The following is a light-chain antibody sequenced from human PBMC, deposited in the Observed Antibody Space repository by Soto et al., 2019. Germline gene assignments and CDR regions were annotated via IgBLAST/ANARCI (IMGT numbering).Light chain of an antibody. CDR1: QSSSSY. J-gene: IGKJ1*01. V-gene: IGKV1-39*01. Sequence: IELKQSPSSMSVSLGDRGTITCMASQSSSSYLNWYQQKPGKAPKLLIYAASSLQSGVPSRFSGSRSGPDFTLTISSLQPGDFATYYCHQSYYSPPSFGQGTKVDIK. CDR2: AAS. CDR3: HQSYYSPPS.